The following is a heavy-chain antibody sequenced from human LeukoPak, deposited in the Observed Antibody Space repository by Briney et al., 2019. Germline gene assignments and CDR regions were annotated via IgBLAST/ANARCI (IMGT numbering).Heavy chain of an antibody. V-gene: IGHV3-23*01. CDR2: ISGSGGST. CDR3: ATYGGYVLGYFDY. CDR1: GFTFSNYE. J-gene: IGHJ4*02. Sequence: GGSLRLSCAASGFTFSNYEMNWVRQAPGKGLEWVSAISGSGGSTYYADSVKGRFTISRDNSKNTLYLQMNSLRAEDTAVYYCATYGGYVLGYFDYWGQGTLVTVSS. D-gene: IGHD5-12*01.